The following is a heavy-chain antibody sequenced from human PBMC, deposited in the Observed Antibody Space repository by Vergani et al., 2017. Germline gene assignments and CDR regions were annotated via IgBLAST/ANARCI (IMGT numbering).Heavy chain of an antibody. Sequence: QGQLAQSGAEVKKPGSSVKVSCKASGGTFSSNSISWVRQAPGQGLEWMGRIIPIFGTTSYAQKFQGRVTILADESTSTAYMELSSLRSEDTAVYYCAKGSGFASPFNSWGQGSPVIVSS. CDR2: IIPIFGTT. CDR1: GGTFSSNS. V-gene: IGHV1-69*13. CDR3: AKGSGFASPFNS. D-gene: IGHD5-12*01. J-gene: IGHJ4*02.